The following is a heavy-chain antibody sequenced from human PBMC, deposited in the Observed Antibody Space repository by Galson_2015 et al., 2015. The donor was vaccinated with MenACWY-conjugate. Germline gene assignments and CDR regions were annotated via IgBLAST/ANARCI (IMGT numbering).Heavy chain of an antibody. CDR2: ISITSSTI. D-gene: IGHD3-10*01. CDR3: ARGQWLGELLTYYFDY. J-gene: IGHJ4*02. Sequence: LRLSCADSGFPFNDYTLNWVRQAPGLGLEWVSYISITSSTIYYADSVKGRFTISRDNAKKSLYLQMNSLRDEDTAVYYCARGQWLGELLTYYFDYWGQGTLVTVSS. CDR1: GFPFNDYT. V-gene: IGHV3-48*02.